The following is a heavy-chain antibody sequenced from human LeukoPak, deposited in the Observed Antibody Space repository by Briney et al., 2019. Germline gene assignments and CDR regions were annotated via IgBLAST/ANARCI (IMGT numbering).Heavy chain of an antibody. D-gene: IGHD2-2*01. V-gene: IGHV4-34*01. CDR1: GGSFSGYY. J-gene: IGHJ4*02. CDR2: INHSGST. CDR3: ARGGDFLVVPAASTHIDY. Sequence: ASETLSLTCAVYGGSFSGYYWSWIRQPPGKGLEWIGEINHSGSTNYNPSLKGRVTISVDTSKNQFSLKLSSVAAADTAVYYCARGGDFLVVPAASTHIDYWGQGTLVTVSS.